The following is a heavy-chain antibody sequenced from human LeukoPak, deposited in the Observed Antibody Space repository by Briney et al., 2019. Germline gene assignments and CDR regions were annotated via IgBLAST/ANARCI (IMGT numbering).Heavy chain of an antibody. CDR3: ARERHDYIWGTYRPVFDY. J-gene: IGHJ4*02. CDR2: IKQDGSEK. V-gene: IGHV3-7*04. Sequence: GGSLRLSCAASGLTFSSYTMSWVRQAPGKGLEWVANIKQDGSEKYYVDSVKGRFTISRENAKNSLYLQMNSLRAEDTAVYYCARERHDYIWGTYRPVFDYWGQGTLVTVSS. D-gene: IGHD3-16*02. CDR1: GLTFSSYT.